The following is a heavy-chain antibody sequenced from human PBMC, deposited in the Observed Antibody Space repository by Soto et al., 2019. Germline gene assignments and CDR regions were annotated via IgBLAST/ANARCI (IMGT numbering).Heavy chain of an antibody. J-gene: IGHJ6*02. V-gene: IGHV4-59*08. CDR1: GGSISSYY. CDR2: IYYSGST. CDR3: ARQPGRAATNYGMDV. D-gene: IGHD1-1*01. Sequence: QVQLQESGPGLVKPSETLSLTCTVSGGSISSYYWSWIRQPPGKGLEWIGYIYYSGSTNYNPSLKSRVTISVDTSKNQFSLKLSSVTAADTAVYYCARQPGRAATNYGMDVWGQGTTVTVSS.